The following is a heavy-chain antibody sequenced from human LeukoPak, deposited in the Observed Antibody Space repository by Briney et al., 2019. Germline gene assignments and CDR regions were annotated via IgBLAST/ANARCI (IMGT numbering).Heavy chain of an antibody. Sequence: PSETLSLTCTVSGGSISSYYWSWIRQPPGKGLEWIGCIYYSGSTNYNPSLKSRVTISVDTSKNQFSLKLSSVTAADTAVYYCARLFNVVVAATPWDYYFDYWGQGTLVTVSS. CDR1: GGSISSYY. CDR2: IYYSGST. D-gene: IGHD2-15*01. CDR3: ARLFNVVVAATPWDYYFDY. J-gene: IGHJ4*02. V-gene: IGHV4-59*08.